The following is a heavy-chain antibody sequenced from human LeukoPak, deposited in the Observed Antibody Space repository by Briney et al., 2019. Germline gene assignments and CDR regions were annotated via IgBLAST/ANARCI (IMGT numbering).Heavy chain of an antibody. CDR3: ARGGYCSSTSCYLLAEYFQH. D-gene: IGHD2-2*01. V-gene: IGHV1-18*01. J-gene: IGHJ1*01. CDR1: GYTFTNYA. CDR2: ISTYNGNT. Sequence: ASVKVSCKASGYTFTNYAISWVRQAPGQGLEWMGWISTYNGNTNYAQKLQGRVTVTTDTSTTTACMELRSLRSDDTAAYYCARGGYCSSTSCYLLAEYFQHWGQGTLVTVSS.